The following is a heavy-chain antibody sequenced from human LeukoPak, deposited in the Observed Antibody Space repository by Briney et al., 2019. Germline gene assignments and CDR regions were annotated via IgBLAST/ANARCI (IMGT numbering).Heavy chain of an antibody. J-gene: IGHJ5*02. CDR1: GFTFSSYA. V-gene: IGHV3-23*01. Sequence: GGSLRLSCTASGFTFSSYAMNWVRQAPGKGLEWVSGIGAGGTFTYYADSVKGRFTIFRDNSRNTLYLQMNSLRADDTAVYYCARGGQTVAAIGWSPWGQGTLVTVSS. CDR3: ARGGQTVAAIGWSP. D-gene: IGHD5-12*01. CDR2: IGAGGTFT.